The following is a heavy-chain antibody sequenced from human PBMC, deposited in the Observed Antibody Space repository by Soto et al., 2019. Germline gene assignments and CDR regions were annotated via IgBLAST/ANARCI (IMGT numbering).Heavy chain of an antibody. D-gene: IGHD2-15*01. V-gene: IGHV4-4*02. CDR3: VGLGMVAALREFDP. J-gene: IGHJ5*02. CDR2: INQSGSP. CDR1: SGTISSSNW. Sequence: QVQLQESGPGLVKPSGTLSLTCAVSSGTISSSNWWTWVRQLPGKGLEWIGEINQSGSPNYNPSLRSRVTISVDKSKCQFFLNLSSVTAADTAIYYCVGLGMVAALREFDPWGQGTLVTVSS.